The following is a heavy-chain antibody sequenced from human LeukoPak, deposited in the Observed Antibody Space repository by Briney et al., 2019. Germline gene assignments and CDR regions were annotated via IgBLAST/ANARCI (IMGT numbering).Heavy chain of an antibody. J-gene: IGHJ4*02. D-gene: IGHD4-17*01. CDR3: AKDETGYGDYGTAFDY. CDR2: IRYDGSNK. V-gene: IGHV3-30*02. Sequence: PGGSLRLSCAASGFTFSSYGMHWVRQAPGKGLEWVAFIRYDGSNKYYADSVKGRFTISRDNSKNTLYLQMNSLRAEDTAVYYCAKDETGYGDYGTAFDYWGQGTLVTVSS. CDR1: GFTFSSYG.